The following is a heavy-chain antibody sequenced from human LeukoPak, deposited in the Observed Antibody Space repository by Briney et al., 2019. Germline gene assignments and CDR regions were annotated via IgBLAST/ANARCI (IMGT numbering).Heavy chain of an antibody. J-gene: IGHJ6*02. CDR1: GLTFRRYA. Sequence: GGSLRLSCVASGLTFRRYAMSWVRQAPGKGLEWVSAISGSGDSTYYADSVKGRFTISRDNSRNTVYLQINSLTAEDTAVYYCAKGDSGYDYGYYYGMDVWGQGTTVTGSS. CDR3: AKGDSGYDYGYYYGMDV. D-gene: IGHD5-12*01. V-gene: IGHV3-23*01. CDR2: ISGSGDST.